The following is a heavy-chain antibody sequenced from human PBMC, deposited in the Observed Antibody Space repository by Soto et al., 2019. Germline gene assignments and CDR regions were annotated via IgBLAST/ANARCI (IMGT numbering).Heavy chain of an antibody. V-gene: IGHV3-30*18. J-gene: IGHJ4*02. CDR1: GFTFSSYG. Sequence: PGGSLRLSCAASGFTFSSYGMHWVRQAPGKGLEWVAVISYDGSNKYYADSVKGRFTISRDNSKNTLYLQMNSLRAEDTAVYYCAKDRRDIEPLTIFGVVNALSDYWGQGTLVTVSS. CDR3: AKDRRDIEPLTIFGVVNALSDY. D-gene: IGHD3-3*01. CDR2: ISYDGSNK.